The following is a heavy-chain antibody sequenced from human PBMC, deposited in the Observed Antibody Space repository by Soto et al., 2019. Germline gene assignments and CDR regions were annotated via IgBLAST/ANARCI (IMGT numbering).Heavy chain of an antibody. CDR3: AREETYYYDSSGYYGGGAFDI. CDR2: INSDGSST. D-gene: IGHD3-22*01. Sequence: GVSLRLSCAASGFTFSSYWMHWVRQAPGKGLLWVSRINSDGSSTSYADSVKGRFTISRDNAKNTLYLQMNSLRAEDTAVYYCAREETYYYDSSGYYGGGAFDIWGQGKTVPVSS. J-gene: IGHJ3*02. V-gene: IGHV3-74*01. CDR1: GFTFSSYW.